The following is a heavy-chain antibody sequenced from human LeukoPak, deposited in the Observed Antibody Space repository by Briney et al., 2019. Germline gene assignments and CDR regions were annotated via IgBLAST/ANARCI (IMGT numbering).Heavy chain of an antibody. V-gene: IGHV3-21*04. CDR3: ARVWQQQLSINWFDP. CDR2: ISRSSGSI. Sequence: PGGSLRLSCAASGFTVSSNYMSWVRQAPGKGLGWVSSISRSSGSIYYADSVRGRFTISRDNDKNSLYLQMNSLRAEDTAVYYCARVWQQQLSINWFDPWGQGTLVTVSS. J-gene: IGHJ5*02. D-gene: IGHD6-13*01. CDR1: GFTVSSNY.